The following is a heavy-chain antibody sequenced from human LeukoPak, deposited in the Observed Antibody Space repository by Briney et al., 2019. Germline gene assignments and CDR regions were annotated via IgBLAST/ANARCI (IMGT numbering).Heavy chain of an antibody. J-gene: IGHJ4*02. V-gene: IGHV3-30*02. CDR1: GFTFSSYG. CDR3: AKDPYGDYTFDY. CDR2: IRYDGSDK. Sequence: PGGSLRLSCAASGFTFSSYGMHWVRQAPGKGLEWVAFIRYDGSDKYYADSVKGRFTISRDNSKNTLYLQMNSLRAEDTAVYYCAKDPYGDYTFDYWGQGTLVTVSS. D-gene: IGHD4-17*01.